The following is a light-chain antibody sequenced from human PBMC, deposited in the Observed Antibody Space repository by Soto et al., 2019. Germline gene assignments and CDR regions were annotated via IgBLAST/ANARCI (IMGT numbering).Light chain of an antibody. V-gene: IGKV3-20*01. CDR3: QKYGSSLIT. J-gene: IGKJ5*01. CDR1: QSVSSSY. CDR2: GAS. Sequence: ERVMPNSHDTLSVAPFEMYDLSLLGSQSVSSSYLAWYQQKPGQAPRLLIYGASSRATGIPDRFSGSESGTDFTLTISRLEPEDFAVYYCQKYGSSLITCGKGQRRAIK.